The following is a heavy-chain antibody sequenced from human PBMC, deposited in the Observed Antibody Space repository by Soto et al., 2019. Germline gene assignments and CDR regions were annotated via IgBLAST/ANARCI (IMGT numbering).Heavy chain of an antibody. CDR2: IYYSGST. CDR1: GGSISSGGYY. CDR3: ARVINPWAFDI. J-gene: IGHJ3*02. Sequence: PSETLSLTCTVSGGSISSGGYYWTWIRQHPGKGLEWIGYIYYSGSTYYNPSLKSRVTISVDTSKNQFSLKLSSVTAADTAVYYCARVINPWAFDIWGQGTMVTVSS. V-gene: IGHV4-31*03.